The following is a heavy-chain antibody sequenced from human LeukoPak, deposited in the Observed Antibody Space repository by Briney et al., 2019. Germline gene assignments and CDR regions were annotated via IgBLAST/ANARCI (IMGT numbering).Heavy chain of an antibody. D-gene: IGHD6-19*01. CDR2: INHSGST. CDR3: ARRGIAVAGKIDY. Sequence: KPSETLSLTCAVYGGSFSGYYWSWIRQPPGKGLEWIGEINHSGSTNYNPSLKSRVTISVDTSKNQFSLKLSSVTAADTAVYYCARRGIAVAGKIDYWGQGTLVTVSS. V-gene: IGHV4-34*01. J-gene: IGHJ4*02. CDR1: GGSFSGYY.